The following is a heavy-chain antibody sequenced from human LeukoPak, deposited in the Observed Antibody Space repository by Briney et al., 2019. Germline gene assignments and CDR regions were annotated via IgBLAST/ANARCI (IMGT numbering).Heavy chain of an antibody. J-gene: IGHJ4*02. CDR1: GFTFSSYS. CDR3: ARVHDFWSFDY. D-gene: IGHD3-3*01. V-gene: IGHV3-21*01. CDR2: ITSSSGYI. Sequence: GGSLRLSCAASGFTFSSYSMNWVRQAPGKGLEWVSSITSSSGYIYYADSVKGRFTIPRDNAKNSLYLQMNSLRAENTAVYYCARVHDFWSFDYWGQGTLVTVSS.